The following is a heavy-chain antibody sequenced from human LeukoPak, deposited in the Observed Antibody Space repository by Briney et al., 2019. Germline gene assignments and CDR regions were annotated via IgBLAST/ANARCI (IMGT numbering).Heavy chain of an antibody. CDR2: INPNTGGT. Sequence: ASVKVSCKASGYTFTGYFVHWVRQAPGQGLQWMGWINPNTGGTNYAQKFQGRVTMTRDTSISTAYMELSRLRSDDTAVYYCARMKKSGSYPLLDYWGQGTLVTVSS. CDR3: ARMKKSGSYPLLDY. J-gene: IGHJ4*02. D-gene: IGHD1-26*01. CDR1: GYTFTGYF. V-gene: IGHV1-2*02.